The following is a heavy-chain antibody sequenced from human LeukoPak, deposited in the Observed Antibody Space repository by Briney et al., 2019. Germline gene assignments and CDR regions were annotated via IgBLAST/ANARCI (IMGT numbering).Heavy chain of an antibody. CDR3: ARGYCSGWHDY. J-gene: IGHJ4*02. D-gene: IGHD6-19*01. CDR2: IYSGGST. V-gene: IGHV3-66*01. CDR1: GFTVSSKY. Sequence: GGSLRLSCAASGFTVSSKYMSWVRQAPGKGLEWVSVIYSGGSTDYADSVKGRFTISRDNSKNTLYLQMNSLRPDDTAVYYCARGYCSGWHDYWGQGTLVTVSS.